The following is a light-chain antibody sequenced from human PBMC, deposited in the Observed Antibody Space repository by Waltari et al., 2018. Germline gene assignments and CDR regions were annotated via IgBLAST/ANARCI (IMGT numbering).Light chain of an antibody. J-gene: IGKJ4*01. Sequence: DIVLTHSPGTLSLSPGERAFLSCRASQSVSNNFLNWYQQKPGQAPRLLIYGASSRATGIPDRFSGSGSGTDFTLTISRLEPEDFAVYYCQQYDSIVLTFGGGTKVEI. CDR2: GAS. V-gene: IGKV3-20*01. CDR1: QSVSNNF. CDR3: QQYDSIVLT.